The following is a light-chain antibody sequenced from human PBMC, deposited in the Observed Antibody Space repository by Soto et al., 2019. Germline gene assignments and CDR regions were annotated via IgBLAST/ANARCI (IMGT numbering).Light chain of an antibody. CDR2: WAS. Sequence: DIVMTQSPDSLAVSLGERATINCKSSQSVLYSSNNKNYLVWYQQKPGQPPKLLIYWASTRESGVPDRFSGSGSGTDFPLTISSLQAEDVAIYYCQQYYSTPPTFGQGTKLEIK. CDR1: QSVLYSSNNKNY. J-gene: IGKJ2*01. CDR3: QQYYSTPPT. V-gene: IGKV4-1*01.